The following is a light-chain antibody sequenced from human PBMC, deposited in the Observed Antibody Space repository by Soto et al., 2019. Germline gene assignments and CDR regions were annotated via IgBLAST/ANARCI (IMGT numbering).Light chain of an antibody. CDR2: GAS. V-gene: IGKV3-20*01. CDR3: QQYGSSPPWT. J-gene: IGKJ1*01. CDR1: QSVSSSY. Sequence: EIVLPQSPGTLSLSPGERANLSCRGSQSVSSSYLAWYQQKPGQAPRLLIYGASSRATGIPDRFSGSGSGTDFTRTISRLEPEDFAVYYCQQYGSSPPWTFGQGTKVDIK.